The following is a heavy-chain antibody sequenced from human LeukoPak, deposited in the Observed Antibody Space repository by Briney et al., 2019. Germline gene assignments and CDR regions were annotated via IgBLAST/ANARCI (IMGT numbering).Heavy chain of an antibody. J-gene: IGHJ5*02. Sequence: SETLSLTCTVSGGSISSYYWSWIRQPPGKGLEWIEYIYYSGSTNYNPSLKSRVTISVDASKNQFSLKLSSVTAADTAVYYCARLANNYDFWSGYYGARWFDPWGQGTLVTVSS. CDR3: ARLANNYDFWSGYYGARWFDP. CDR2: IYYSGST. CDR1: GGSISSYY. V-gene: IGHV4-59*08. D-gene: IGHD3-3*01.